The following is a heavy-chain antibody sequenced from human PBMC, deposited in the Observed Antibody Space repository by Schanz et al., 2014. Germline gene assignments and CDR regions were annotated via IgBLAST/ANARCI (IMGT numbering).Heavy chain of an antibody. CDR2: ISDSGTYT. V-gene: IGHV3-11*05. Sequence: QVQLVESGGGLVKPGGSLRLSCAASGFTFSDYYMTWIRQAPGKGLEWLSYISDSGTYTNYADSVKGRFTISRDNAKSSLYLQMNSLRVEDTAVYYCAKVRYSSGWRGDYFDEWGQGTLVTVAS. J-gene: IGHJ4*02. CDR1: GFTFSDYY. CDR3: AKVRYSSGWRGDYFDE. D-gene: IGHD6-25*01.